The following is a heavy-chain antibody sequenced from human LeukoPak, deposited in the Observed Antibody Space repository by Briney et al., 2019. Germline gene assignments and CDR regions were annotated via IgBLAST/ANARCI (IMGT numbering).Heavy chain of an antibody. V-gene: IGHV5-51*01. CDR1: GYTFTNYW. CDR3: ARLVGKIGRVTPRYFDY. D-gene: IGHD3-16*01. J-gene: IGHJ4*02. Sequence: GESLKISCKTSGYTFTNYWIGWVRQTPGKGLEWMGIVWPDDSDTRYSSSFQGQVTISADKSTGTAYLQWSSLRASDTAMYFCARLVGKIGRVTPRYFDYWGQGTLVTVSS. CDR2: VWPDDSDT.